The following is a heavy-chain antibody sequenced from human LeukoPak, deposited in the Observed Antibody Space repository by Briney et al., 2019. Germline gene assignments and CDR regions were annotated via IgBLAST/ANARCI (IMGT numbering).Heavy chain of an antibody. CDR2: IRSSGSTI. CDR3: AREGDMVRGVIDRSFDY. Sequence: GGSLRLSCAASGFAFSSYEMIWVRQAPGKGLEWVSYIRSSGSTIYYADSAKGRFTISRDNAKNSLYLQMNSLRAEDTAVYYCAREGDMVRGVIDRSFDYWGQGTLVTVSS. V-gene: IGHV3-48*03. J-gene: IGHJ4*02. D-gene: IGHD3-10*01. CDR1: GFAFSSYE.